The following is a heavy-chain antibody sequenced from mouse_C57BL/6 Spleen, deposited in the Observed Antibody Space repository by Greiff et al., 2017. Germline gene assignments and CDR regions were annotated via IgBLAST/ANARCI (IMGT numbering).Heavy chain of an antibody. D-gene: IGHD1-1*01. CDR1: GYAFSSSW. CDR3: ARLHGPDY. J-gene: IGHJ2*01. CDR2: IYPGDGDT. V-gene: IGHV1-82*01. Sequence: VKLMESGPELVKPGASVKISCKASGYAFSSSWMNWVKQRPGKGLEWIGRIYPGDGDTNYNGKFKGKATLTADKSSSTAYMQLSSLTSEDSAVYFCARLHGPDYWGQGTTLTVSS.